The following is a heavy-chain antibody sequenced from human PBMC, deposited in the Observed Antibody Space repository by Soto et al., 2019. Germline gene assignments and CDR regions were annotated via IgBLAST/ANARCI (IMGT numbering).Heavy chain of an antibody. D-gene: IGHD2-21*02. CDR3: ARESMSDGYCGGDCHPTFDH. V-gene: IGHV3-66*01. J-gene: IGHJ5*02. CDR1: GFTVSSKY. CDR2: IYGGGST. Sequence: EVQLVESGGGLVQPGGSLRLSCAASGFTVSSKYMSWARQPPGKGLEWVSVIYGGGSTYYADSVKGRFTISRDNSKNTLYLQMNNLRAEDRAVYYCARESMSDGYCGGDCHPTFDHWGQGALVTVSS.